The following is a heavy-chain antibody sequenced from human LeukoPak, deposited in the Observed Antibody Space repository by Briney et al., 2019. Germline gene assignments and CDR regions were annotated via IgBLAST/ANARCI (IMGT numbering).Heavy chain of an antibody. J-gene: IGHJ6*02. CDR2: IIPILGIA. CDR1: GGTFSSYA. V-gene: IGHV1-69*04. CDR3: ARSNGYYYGMDV. D-gene: IGHD2-8*01. Sequence: ASVKVSCKASGGTFSSYAISWVRQAPGQGLEWTGRIIPILGIANYAQKFQGRVTITADKSTSTAYMELSSLRSEDTAVYYCARSNGYYYGMDVWGQGTTVTVSS.